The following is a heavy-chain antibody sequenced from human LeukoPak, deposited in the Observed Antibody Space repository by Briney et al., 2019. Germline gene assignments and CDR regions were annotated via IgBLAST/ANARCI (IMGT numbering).Heavy chain of an antibody. CDR3: ARYFGALNWFDP. V-gene: IGHV1-69*06. J-gene: IGHJ5*02. D-gene: IGHD3-9*01. CDR1: GGNFSSYA. CDR2: IISICGTA. Sequence: VKVSCQVSGGNFSSYAISWVGQAPGQGIGWMGGIISICGTANYAQKFQCRVTITADKSTSTAYMELSSLRSEDTAVYYCARYFGALNWFDPWGQGTLVTVSS.